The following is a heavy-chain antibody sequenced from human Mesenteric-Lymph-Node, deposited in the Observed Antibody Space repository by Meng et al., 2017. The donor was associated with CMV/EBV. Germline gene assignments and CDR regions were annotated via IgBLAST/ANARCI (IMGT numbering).Heavy chain of an antibody. CDR1: GFHFNNE. CDR3: ARAVVTLDYYYYYGMDV. CDR2: IDAGDTT. Sequence: GGSLRLSCVASGFHFNNEMNWVRQAPGKGLEWVSYIDAGDTTHYADSVKGRFTIVRDNAKNSLYLQMNSLRAEDTAVYYCARAVVTLDYYYYYGMDVWGQGTTVTVSS. J-gene: IGHJ6*02. V-gene: IGHV3-69-1*01. D-gene: IGHD3-22*01.